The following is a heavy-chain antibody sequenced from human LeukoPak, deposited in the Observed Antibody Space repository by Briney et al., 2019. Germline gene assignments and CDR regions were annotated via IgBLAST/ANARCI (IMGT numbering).Heavy chain of an antibody. CDR1: GFTFSDYY. Sequence: GGSLRLSCAASGFTFSDYYMSWIRQAPGKGLEWVSYISSSGSTIYYADSVKGRFTISRDNAKNSLYLQMNSLRAEDTAVYYCATYYDFWSGYYGGNGMDVWGQGTTVRLL. CDR2: ISSSGSTI. V-gene: IGHV3-11*01. CDR3: ATYYDFWSGYYGGNGMDV. D-gene: IGHD3-3*01. J-gene: IGHJ6*02.